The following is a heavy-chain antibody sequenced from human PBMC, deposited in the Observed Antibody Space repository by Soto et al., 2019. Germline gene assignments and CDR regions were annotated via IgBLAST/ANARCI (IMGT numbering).Heavy chain of an antibody. D-gene: IGHD3-10*01. CDR2: IIPIFGTA. V-gene: IGHV1-69*13. Sequence: SVKVSCKASGGTFSSYAISWVRQAPGQGLEWMGGIIPIFGTANYAQKFQGRVTITADESTSTAYMELSSLRSEDTAVYYCARVYLVRGVIITSNWFDPWGQGTLVTVSS. CDR3: ARVYLVRGVIITSNWFDP. J-gene: IGHJ5*02. CDR1: GGTFSSYA.